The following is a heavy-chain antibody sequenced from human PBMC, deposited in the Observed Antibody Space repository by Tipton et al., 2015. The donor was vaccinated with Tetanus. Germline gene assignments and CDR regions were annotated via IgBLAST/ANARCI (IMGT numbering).Heavy chain of an antibody. CDR3: AKVPSSSGSYYANWFDP. J-gene: IGHJ5*02. D-gene: IGHD1-26*01. Sequence: GSLRLSCAASGFTFSSYSMNWVRQAPGKGLEWVSYISSSSSTIYYADSVKGRFTISRDNAKNTLYLQMNSLRAEDTAVYYCAKVPSSSGSYYANWFDPWGQGTLVTVSS. CDR2: ISSSSSTI. CDR1: GFTFSSYS. V-gene: IGHV3-48*01.